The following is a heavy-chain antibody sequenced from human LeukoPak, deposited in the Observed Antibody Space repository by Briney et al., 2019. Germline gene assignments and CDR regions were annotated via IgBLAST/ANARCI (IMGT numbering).Heavy chain of an antibody. CDR2: IIPIFGTA. Sequence: ASVKVSCKASGGTFNSYAISWVRQAPGQGLEWMGGIIPIFGTADYAQKFQGRVTITADESTSTAYMELNSLRSEDTAVYYCARDPSMIRGENTPYFDYWGQGTLVTVSS. CDR3: ARDPSMIRGENTPYFDY. V-gene: IGHV1-69*01. J-gene: IGHJ4*02. CDR1: GGTFNSYA. D-gene: IGHD3-10*01.